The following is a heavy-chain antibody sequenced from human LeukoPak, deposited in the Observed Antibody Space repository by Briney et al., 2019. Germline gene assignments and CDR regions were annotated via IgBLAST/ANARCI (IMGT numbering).Heavy chain of an antibody. CDR2: ISYDGSNK. J-gene: IGHJ5*02. CDR3: ARALDSGSYPRWFDP. Sequence: GGSLRLSCAASGFTFSSYTMHWVRQAPGKGLEWVAIISYDGSNKYYADSVKGRFTISRDNSKNTLFLQMNSLRPEDTAVYYCARALDSGSYPRWFDPWGQGTLVTVSS. CDR1: GFTFSSYT. D-gene: IGHD1-26*01. V-gene: IGHV3-30-3*01.